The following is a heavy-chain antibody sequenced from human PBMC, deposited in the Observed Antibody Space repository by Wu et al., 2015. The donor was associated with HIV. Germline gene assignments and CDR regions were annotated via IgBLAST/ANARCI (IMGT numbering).Heavy chain of an antibody. Sequence: QVQLQESGPGLMKASETLSLTCTVSDGSISGYYWSWIRQSPGKGLEWIGYIYDFGSTKYNSSLKSRVTISVDTSKNQISLKLTSVTTADTATYYCSRAASAYYYYCARDATPITTEFDFWGQGTLITVSS. J-gene: IGHJ4*02. V-gene: IGHV4-59*01. CDR1: DGSISGYY. D-gene: IGHD3-10*01. CDR2: IYDFGST. CDR3: SRAASAYYYYCARDATPITTEFDF.